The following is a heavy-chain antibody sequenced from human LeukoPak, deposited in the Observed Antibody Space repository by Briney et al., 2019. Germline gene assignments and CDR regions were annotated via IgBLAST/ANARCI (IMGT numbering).Heavy chain of an antibody. V-gene: IGHV1-18*01. CDR3: ARAFDI. CDR2: ISAYNGNT. J-gene: IGHJ3*02. Sequence: ASVTLSFKSSGYTFTIYGISWVRQAPGQGLEWMGWISAYNGNTNYSQKLQGRVTITTDTYTSTDYMDLKRLRSDATAVYYCARAFDIWGQGTMFTVSS. CDR1: GYTFTIYG.